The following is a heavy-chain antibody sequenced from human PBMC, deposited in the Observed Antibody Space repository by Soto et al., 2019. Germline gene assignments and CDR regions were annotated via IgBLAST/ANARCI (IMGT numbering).Heavy chain of an antibody. CDR1: GASISTNNW. CDR3: AVPGAGDFDY. Sequence: PSETLSLTCAVSGASISTNNWWSWVRQPPGKGREWIGEVYHSGSTNCNPSLKSRVTISIDKSKNQFSLRLTSMTAADTAVYYCAVPGAGDFDYWSQGTLVTVSS. D-gene: IGHD6-13*01. J-gene: IGHJ4*02. V-gene: IGHV4-4*02. CDR2: VYHSGST.